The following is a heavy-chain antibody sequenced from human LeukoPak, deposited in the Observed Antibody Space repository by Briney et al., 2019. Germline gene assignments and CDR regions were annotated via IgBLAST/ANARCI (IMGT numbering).Heavy chain of an antibody. Sequence: SETLSLTCAVYGGSFSGYYWSWIRQPPGKGLEWIGEINHSGSTNYNPSLKSRVTISVDTSKNQFSLKLSSVTAADTAVYYCARGSRYTAMVNWGQGTLVTVSS. CDR2: INHSGST. D-gene: IGHD5-18*01. CDR1: GGSFSGYY. V-gene: IGHV4-34*01. CDR3: ARGSRYTAMVN. J-gene: IGHJ4*02.